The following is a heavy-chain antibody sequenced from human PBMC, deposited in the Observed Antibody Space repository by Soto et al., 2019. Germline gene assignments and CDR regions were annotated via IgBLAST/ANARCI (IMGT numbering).Heavy chain of an antibody. Sequence: QVQLQESGPGLVKPSGTLSLTCAVSGGSISSSNWWSWVRQPPGKGLEWIGEIYHSGSTNYNPSLKSRVTISVDKSKNQFSLKLSSVTAADTAVYYCARGGFGEYSSSSSQSYYYYYGMDVWGQGTTVTVSS. CDR3: ARGGFGEYSSSSSQSYYYYYGMDV. CDR2: IYHSGST. D-gene: IGHD6-6*01. J-gene: IGHJ6*02. CDR1: GGSISSSNW. V-gene: IGHV4-4*02.